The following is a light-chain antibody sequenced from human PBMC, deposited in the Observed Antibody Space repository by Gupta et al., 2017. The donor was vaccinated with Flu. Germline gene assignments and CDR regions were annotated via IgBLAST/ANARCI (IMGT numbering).Light chain of an antibody. CDR2: EVT. Sequence: ITISCTGTSGDVGAFDLVYWYHQRPGKAPQLLIYEVTKRPSGISYRFSGSRSGNTASLTISDLQAEDEGAYHCLSYGGSRTFAIFGTGTKLTVL. CDR1: SGDVGAFDL. J-gene: IGLJ2*01. CDR3: LSYGGSRTFAI. V-gene: IGLV2-23*02.